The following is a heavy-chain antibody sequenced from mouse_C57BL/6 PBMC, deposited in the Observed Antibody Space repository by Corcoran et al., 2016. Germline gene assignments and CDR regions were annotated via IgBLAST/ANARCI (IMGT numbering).Heavy chain of an antibody. Sequence: QVQLKQSGAELVRPGSSVKLSCKASGYTFTDYYINWVKHRPGQGLEWIARIYPGSGNTYYNEKFKGKATLTAEKSPSTAYMQLSSRTSEDSAVYFCARLGIYYGNPLYAMDYWGQGTSVTVSS. CDR2: IYPGSGNT. V-gene: IGHV1-76*01. D-gene: IGHD2-1*01. CDR3: ARLGIYYGNPLYAMDY. CDR1: GYTFTDYY. J-gene: IGHJ4*01.